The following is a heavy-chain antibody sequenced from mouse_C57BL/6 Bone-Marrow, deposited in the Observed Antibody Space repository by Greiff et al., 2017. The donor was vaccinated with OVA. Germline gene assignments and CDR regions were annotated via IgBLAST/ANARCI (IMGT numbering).Heavy chain of an antibody. D-gene: IGHD1-1*02. CDR1: GFTFSDYG. CDR2: ISSGSSTI. V-gene: IGHV5-17*01. Sequence: EVQLVESGGGLVKPGGSLKLSCAASGFTFSDYGMHWVRQAPEKGLERVAYISSGSSTIYYADTVKGRFTISRDNAKHTLFLQMTSLRSEDTAMYYCARRVGPLWYFDVWGTGTTVTVSS. J-gene: IGHJ1*03. CDR3: ARRVGPLWYFDV.